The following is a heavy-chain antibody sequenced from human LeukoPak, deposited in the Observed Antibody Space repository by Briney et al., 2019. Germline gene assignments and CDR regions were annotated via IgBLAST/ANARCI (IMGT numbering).Heavy chain of an antibody. CDR1: GYTFTSYD. Sequence: GASVKVSCKASGYTFTSYDINWVRQATGQGLEWMGWMNPNSGNTGYAQKFQGRVTMTRSTSISTAYMELSSLRSEDTAVYYCARGGAAAGIKKNWFDPWGQGTLVTVSS. CDR3: ARGGAAAGIKKNWFDP. J-gene: IGHJ5*02. V-gene: IGHV1-8*01. CDR2: MNPNSGNT. D-gene: IGHD6-13*01.